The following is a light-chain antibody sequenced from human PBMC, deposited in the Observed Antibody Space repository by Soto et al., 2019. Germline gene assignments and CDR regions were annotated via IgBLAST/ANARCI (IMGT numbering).Light chain of an antibody. CDR2: AAF. CDR1: QGIGND. Sequence: AIQMTQSPSSLSASVGDRVTITCRASQGIGNDLGWYQQKPGKAPNLLIYAAFTLQNGVPSRFSGSGSGTDFTLTINSLQPEDFATYYCLQDYNYPLTFSQGTKVEIK. CDR3: LQDYNYPLT. J-gene: IGKJ1*01. V-gene: IGKV1-6*01.